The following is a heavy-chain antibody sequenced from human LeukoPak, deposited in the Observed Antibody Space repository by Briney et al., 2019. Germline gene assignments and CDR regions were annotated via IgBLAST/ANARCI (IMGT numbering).Heavy chain of an antibody. CDR2: IYTSGST. CDR1: GGSISSYF. J-gene: IGHJ5*02. D-gene: IGHD3-22*01. CDR3: ARDLGGVAGPSSGYNWFDP. V-gene: IGHV4-4*07. Sequence: PSETLSLTCTVSGGSISSYFWSWIRQPAGKGLEWIGRIYTSGSTNYNPSLKSRVTMSVDTSKNQFSLKLSSVTAADTAVYYCARDLGGVAGPSSGYNWFDPWGQGTLVTVSS.